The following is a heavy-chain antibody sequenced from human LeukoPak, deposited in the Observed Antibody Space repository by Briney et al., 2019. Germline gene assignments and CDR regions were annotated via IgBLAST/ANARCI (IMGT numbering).Heavy chain of an antibody. V-gene: IGHV1-18*01. J-gene: IGHJ4*02. Sequence: ASVKVSCKASGGTFSSYAISWARQAPGQGLEWMGWISTYDSNTNYAQRLQGRVTMTTDTSTSTAYMDLRSLRSDDTAVYYCARGPYCSSTSCYIFSRYYFDYWGQGTLVTVSS. CDR2: ISTYDSNT. D-gene: IGHD2-2*02. CDR1: GGTFSSYA. CDR3: ARGPYCSSTSCYIFSRYYFDY.